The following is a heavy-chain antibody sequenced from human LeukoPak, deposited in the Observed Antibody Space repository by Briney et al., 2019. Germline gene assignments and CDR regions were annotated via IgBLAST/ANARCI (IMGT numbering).Heavy chain of an antibody. CDR3: ARHQPFDP. V-gene: IGHV4-59*08. J-gene: IGHJ5*02. CDR1: GGSINTYY. Sequence: SETLPLTCIVSGGSINTYYWSWIRQPPGKRLEWIGFISNGGSTSYNPSLKSRVTISADTSKNQISLKVTSVTAADTAVYYCARHQPFDPWGQGILVTVSS. CDR2: ISNGGST.